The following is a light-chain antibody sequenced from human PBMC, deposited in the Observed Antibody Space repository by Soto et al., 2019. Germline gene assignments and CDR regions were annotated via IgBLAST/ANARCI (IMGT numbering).Light chain of an antibody. V-gene: IGKV3-20*01. J-gene: IGKJ5*01. Sequence: EIVLTQSPGTLSLSPGGRATLSCRASHIVSSSYLAWYQQKPGQAPRLLIYGASSRATGIPDRFSGSGSGTDFTLTLSRLEPEDFAVYYCQQYGSSPPITFGQGTRLEIK. CDR1: HIVSSSY. CDR3: QQYGSSPPIT. CDR2: GAS.